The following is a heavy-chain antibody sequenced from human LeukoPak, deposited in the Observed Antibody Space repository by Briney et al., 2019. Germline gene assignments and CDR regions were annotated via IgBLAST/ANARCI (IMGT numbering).Heavy chain of an antibody. CDR2: MNPHSGNT. CDR3: ARGFRSDSSGRKFDC. Sequence: ASVKVSCKASGYTFTTYDINWVRQATGQGLEWMGWMNPHSGNTGYAQNFQGRVTMTRNTSIGTAYMELSSLRSEDTAAYYCARGFRSDSSGRKFDCWGQGSLVTVSS. CDR1: GYTFTTYD. D-gene: IGHD3-22*01. J-gene: IGHJ4*02. V-gene: IGHV1-8*01.